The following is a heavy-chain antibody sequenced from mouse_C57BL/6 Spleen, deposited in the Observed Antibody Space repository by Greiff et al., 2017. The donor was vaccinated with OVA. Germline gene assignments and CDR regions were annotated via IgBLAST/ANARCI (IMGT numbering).Heavy chain of an antibody. CDR2: IDPSDSET. CDR3: ARYYGNYYAFWYFDV. Sequence: QVQLQQPGAELVRPGSSVKLSCKASGYTFTSYWMHWVKQRPVQGLEWIGNIDPSDSETHYNQKFKDKATLTVDKSSSTAYMQLSSLTSEDSSVYYCARYYGNYYAFWYFDVWGTGTPVTVSS. V-gene: IGHV1-52*01. CDR1: GYTFTSYW. D-gene: IGHD2-1*01. J-gene: IGHJ1*03.